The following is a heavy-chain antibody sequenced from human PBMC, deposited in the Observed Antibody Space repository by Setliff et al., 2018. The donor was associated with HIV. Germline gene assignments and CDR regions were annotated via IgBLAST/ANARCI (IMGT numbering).Heavy chain of an antibody. J-gene: IGHJ3*02. D-gene: IGHD3-22*01. CDR3: ARGLVEEIVVITQPRLKYAFDI. Sequence: SETLSLTCTVSGGSISSGYYWGWIRQPPGKGLEWIGTIYHSGSTYYNPSLKSRVTISVDTSKNQFSLKLSSVTAADTAVYYCARGLVEEIVVITQPRLKYAFDIWGQGTMVTVSS. CDR1: GGSISSGYY. CDR2: IYHSGST. V-gene: IGHV4-38-2*02.